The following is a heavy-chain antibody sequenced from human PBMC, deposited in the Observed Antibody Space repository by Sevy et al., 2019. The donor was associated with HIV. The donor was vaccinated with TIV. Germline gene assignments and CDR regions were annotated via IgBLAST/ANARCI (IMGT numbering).Heavy chain of an antibody. D-gene: IGHD5-12*01. Sequence: ASVKVSCKVSGRTLTQLSIHWVRQAPGKGLEWMGTFDPEDDEKIYAQKFQGRVTMTEDTSTDTAYMELSRLRSEDTAVYYCATTKDYYESSGYPFYYWGQGTLVTVSS. CDR1: GRTLTQLS. V-gene: IGHV1-24*01. J-gene: IGHJ4*02. CDR3: ATTKDYYESSGYPFYY. CDR2: FDPEDDEK.